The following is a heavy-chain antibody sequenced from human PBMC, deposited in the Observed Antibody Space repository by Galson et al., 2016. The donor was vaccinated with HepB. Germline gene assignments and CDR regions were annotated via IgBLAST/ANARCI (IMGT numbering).Heavy chain of an antibody. Sequence: SLRLSCAASGFTFSDYGMHWVRQAPGKELEWVAVISYDGGNKYYAASVKGRFTISRDNSKHTLYLQMNSLRAEDTAVYYCAKDQFGGSSYGGNDAFDIWGQGTMVTVSS. J-gene: IGHJ3*02. V-gene: IGHV3-30*18. CDR1: GFTFSDYG. CDR3: AKDQFGGSSYGGNDAFDI. D-gene: IGHD1-26*01. CDR2: ISYDGGNK.